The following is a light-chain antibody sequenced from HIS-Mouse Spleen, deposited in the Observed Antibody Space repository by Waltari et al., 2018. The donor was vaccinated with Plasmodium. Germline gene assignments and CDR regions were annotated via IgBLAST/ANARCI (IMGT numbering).Light chain of an antibody. Sequence: SYELTQPPSVSVSPGQTARITSPGDALPKKYAYWYQQKSGQAPVLVIYEDSQRPSGIPERFSGSSSGTMATLTISGAQVEDEADYYCYSTDSSGNHRVFGGGTKLTVL. CDR3: YSTDSSGNHRV. CDR1: ALPKKY. J-gene: IGLJ3*02. V-gene: IGLV3-10*01. CDR2: EDS.